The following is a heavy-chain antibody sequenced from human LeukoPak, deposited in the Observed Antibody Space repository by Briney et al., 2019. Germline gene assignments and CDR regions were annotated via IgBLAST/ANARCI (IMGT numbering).Heavy chain of an antibody. D-gene: IGHD3-10*01. V-gene: IGHV2-5*02. CDR2: IYWDDDK. CDR3: AHASEGVSGSYPQVFDY. CDR1: GFSLSTSAVG. Sequence: SGPTLVKPTQTLTLTCTFSGFSLSTSAVGVGWIRQPPGKALEWLALIYWDDDKRYSPSLKSRLTITKDTSKNQAVLTMTNMVPVDTATYYCAHASEGVSGSYPQVFDYWGQGTLVTVSS. J-gene: IGHJ4*02.